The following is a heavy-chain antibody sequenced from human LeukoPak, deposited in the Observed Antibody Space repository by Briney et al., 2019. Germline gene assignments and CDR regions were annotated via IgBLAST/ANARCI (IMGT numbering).Heavy chain of an antibody. V-gene: IGHV3-53*01. CDR1: GFTVFTND. J-gene: IGHJ4*02. D-gene: IGHD1-14*01. CDR2: LYSDGNT. CDR3: VRGVEPLAANTLAY. Sequence: GGSLRLSCAASGFTVFTNDMTWVRQAPGKGLEWVSVLYSDGNTKYADSVQGRFTISRDNSKNTLYLEMNSLSPDDTAVYYCVRGVEPLAANTLAYWGQGTLVTVSS.